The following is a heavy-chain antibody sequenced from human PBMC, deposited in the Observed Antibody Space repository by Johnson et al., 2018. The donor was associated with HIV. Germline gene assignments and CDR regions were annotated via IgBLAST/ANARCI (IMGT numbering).Heavy chain of an antibody. V-gene: IGHV3-30*04. CDR1: GFSFSSYA. CDR2: ISYDGSNK. D-gene: IGHD3-16*02. Sequence: QEQLVESGGGLVQPGGSLRLSCAASGFSFSSYAMHWVRQAPGKGLEWVAVISYDGSNKYYADSVRGRFTISRDNSKNTLYLQMNSLRAEDTAVYYCARDHSRVIYNDACDIWGQGTMVTVSS. J-gene: IGHJ3*02. CDR3: ARDHSRVIYNDACDI.